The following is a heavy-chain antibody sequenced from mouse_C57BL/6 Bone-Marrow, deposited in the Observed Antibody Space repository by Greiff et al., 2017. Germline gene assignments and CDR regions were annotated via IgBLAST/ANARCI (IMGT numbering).Heavy chain of an antibody. V-gene: IGHV1-81*01. CDR3: ARASYGSSYGGY. CDR2: IYPRSGNT. Sequence: QVQLQQSGAELARPGASVKLSCKASGYTFTSYGISWVKQRTGQGLEWIGEIYPRSGNTYYNEKFKGKATLTADKSSSTAYMELRSLTSEDPAVYFCARASYGSSYGGYWGQGTTLTVSS. J-gene: IGHJ2*01. CDR1: GYTFTSYG. D-gene: IGHD1-1*01.